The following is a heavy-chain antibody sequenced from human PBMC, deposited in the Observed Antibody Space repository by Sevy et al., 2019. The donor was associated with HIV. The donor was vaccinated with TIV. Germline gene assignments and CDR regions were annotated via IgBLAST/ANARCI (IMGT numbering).Heavy chain of an antibody. J-gene: IGHJ6*02. CDR3: AREHIAAAANYYYYGMDV. D-gene: IGHD6-13*01. CDR2: INPNSGGT. Sequence: ASVKVSCKASGYTFTGYYMHWVRQAPGQGLEWMGWINPNSGGTNYAQKFQGRVTMTRDTSISTAYLELGRLRSDDTAVYYCAREHIAAAANYYYYGMDVWGQGTTVTVSS. CDR1: GYTFTGYY. V-gene: IGHV1-2*02.